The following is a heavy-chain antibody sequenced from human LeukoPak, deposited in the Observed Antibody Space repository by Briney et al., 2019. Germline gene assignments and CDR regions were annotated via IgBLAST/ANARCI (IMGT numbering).Heavy chain of an antibody. CDR3: ARQASHDERSRLFDY. CDR1: GGSISSSSYY. CDR2: VYYSGST. Sequence: PSETLSLTCTVSGGSISSSSYYWGWIRQPPGTGLEWIGSVYYSGSTYYNPSLKSRVTISVDTSKNQFSLKLSSVTAADTAVYYCARQASHDERSRLFDYWGQGTLVTVSS. V-gene: IGHV4-39*01. J-gene: IGHJ4*02.